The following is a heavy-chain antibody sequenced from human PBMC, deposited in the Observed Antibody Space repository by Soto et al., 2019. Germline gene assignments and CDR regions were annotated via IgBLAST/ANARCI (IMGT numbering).Heavy chain of an antibody. CDR2: ISSSSSYI. D-gene: IGHD3-10*01. Sequence: PGGSLRLSCAASGFTFSSYSMNWVRQAPGKGLEWVSSISSSSSYIYYADSVKGRFTISRDNAKNSLYLQMNSLRAEDTAVYYCARVNYYGSGSYYNFAFDIWGQGTMVTVSS. J-gene: IGHJ3*02. V-gene: IGHV3-21*01. CDR3: ARVNYYGSGSYYNFAFDI. CDR1: GFTFSSYS.